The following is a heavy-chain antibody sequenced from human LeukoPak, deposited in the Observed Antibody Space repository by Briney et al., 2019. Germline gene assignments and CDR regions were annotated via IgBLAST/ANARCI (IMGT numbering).Heavy chain of an antibody. CDR2: INAGNGNT. J-gene: IGHJ4*02. V-gene: IGHV1-3*01. Sequence: GASVKFSCKASGYTFTSYAMHWVRQAPGQRLEWMGWINAGNGNTKYPQKFQDRVTITRDTSASTAYMELSSLRFEDTAVYYCARDRGGSGWPSPCDYWGQGTLVTVSS. D-gene: IGHD6-19*01. CDR3: ARDRGGSGWPSPCDY. CDR1: GYTFTSYA.